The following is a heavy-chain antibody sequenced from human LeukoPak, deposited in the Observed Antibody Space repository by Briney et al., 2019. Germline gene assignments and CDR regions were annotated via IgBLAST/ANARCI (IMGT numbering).Heavy chain of an antibody. J-gene: IGHJ5*02. Sequence: GASVKVSCKASGYTFTGYYMHWVRQAPGQGLEWMGIINPSGGSTSYAQKFQGRVTMTRDTSTSTVYMELSSLRSEDTAVYYCARVGIPAAVWFDPWGQGTLVTVSS. CDR3: ARVGIPAAVWFDP. CDR2: INPSGGST. V-gene: IGHV1-46*01. CDR1: GYTFTGYY. D-gene: IGHD6-13*01.